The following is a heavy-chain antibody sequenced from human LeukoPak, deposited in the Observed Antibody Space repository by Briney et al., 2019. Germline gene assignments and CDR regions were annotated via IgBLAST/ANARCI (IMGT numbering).Heavy chain of an antibody. J-gene: IGHJ4*02. CDR2: IIPIFGTA. CDR1: GGTFSSYA. D-gene: IGHD3-16*01. V-gene: IGHV1-69*05. CDR3: ARGGSGGLFGYYFDY. Sequence: SVKVSCKASGGTFSSYAISWVRQAPGQGLEWMGRIIPIFGTANYAQKFQGRVTITTDESTSTAYMELSSLRSEDTAVYYCARGGSGGLFGYYFDYWGQGTLVTVTS.